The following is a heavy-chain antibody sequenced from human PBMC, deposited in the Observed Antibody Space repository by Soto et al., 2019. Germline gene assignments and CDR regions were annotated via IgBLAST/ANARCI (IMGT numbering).Heavy chain of an antibody. CDR3: ARGTYYYGSGSSLPYGMDV. Sequence: ASVKVSCKASGYTFTGYYMHWVRQAPGQGLEWMGWINPNSGGTNYAQKFQGWVTMTRDTSISTAYMELSRLRSDDTAVYYCARGTYYYGSGSSLPYGMDVWGQGTTVTISS. V-gene: IGHV1-2*04. CDR1: GYTFTGYY. D-gene: IGHD3-10*01. CDR2: INPNSGGT. J-gene: IGHJ6*02.